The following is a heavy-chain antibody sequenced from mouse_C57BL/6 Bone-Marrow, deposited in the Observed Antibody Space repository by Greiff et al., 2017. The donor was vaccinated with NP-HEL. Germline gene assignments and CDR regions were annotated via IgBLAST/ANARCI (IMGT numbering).Heavy chain of an antibody. D-gene: IGHD2-10*02. CDR1: GYAFTNYL. J-gene: IGHJ1*03. CDR3: ARSGPRGV. CDR2: INPGSGGT. V-gene: IGHV1-54*01. Sequence: QVQLQQSGAELVRPGTSVKVSCKASGYAFTNYLIEWVKQRPGQGLEWIGVINPGSGGTNYNEKFKGKATLTADKSSSTAYMQLSSLTSEDSAGYFCARSGPRGVWGTGTTVTVSS.